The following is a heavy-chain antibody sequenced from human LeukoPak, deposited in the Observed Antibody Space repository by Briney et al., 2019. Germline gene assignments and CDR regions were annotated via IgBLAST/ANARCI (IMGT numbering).Heavy chain of an antibody. CDR1: GFTFSNYA. CDR3: ARNQQLGGHSYYYYGMDV. CDR2: ISHSGGIT. Sequence: PGGSLRLSCAASGFTFSNYAMNWVRQAPGKGLEWVSMISHSGGITYYADSVKGRFTISRDNSRNTLYLQMNSLSADDTAIYYCARNQQLGGHSYYYYGMDVWGQGTTVTVSS. D-gene: IGHD3-16*01. J-gene: IGHJ6*02. V-gene: IGHV3-23*01.